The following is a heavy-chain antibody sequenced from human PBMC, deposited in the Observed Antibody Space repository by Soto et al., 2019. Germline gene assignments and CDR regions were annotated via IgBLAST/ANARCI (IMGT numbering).Heavy chain of an antibody. CDR2: IYYSGST. CDR1: GGSVSSGSYY. CDR3: ASFSVASDAFDI. D-gene: IGHD5-12*01. Sequence: SETLSLTCTVSGGSVSSGSYYWSWIRQPPGKELEWIGYIYYSGSTNYNPSLKSRVTISVDTSKNQFSLKLSSVSAADTAVYYCASFSVASDAFDIWGQGTM. J-gene: IGHJ3*02. V-gene: IGHV4-61*01.